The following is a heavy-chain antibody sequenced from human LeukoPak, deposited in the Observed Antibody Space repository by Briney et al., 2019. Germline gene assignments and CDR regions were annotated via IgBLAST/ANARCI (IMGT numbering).Heavy chain of an antibody. J-gene: IGHJ4*02. Sequence: PGGSLRLSCAASGFTFTNAWMSWVRQAPGKGLEWVGRIKSKTDGGTTDYAAFVKGRFTISRDDLKDTLYLQMNSLKTEDTAVYYCTLPYPPRYCTSTSCYFDYWGQGTLVTVSS. D-gene: IGHD2-2*01. CDR1: GFTFTNAW. V-gene: IGHV3-15*01. CDR3: TLPYPPRYCTSTSCYFDY. CDR2: IKSKTDGGTT.